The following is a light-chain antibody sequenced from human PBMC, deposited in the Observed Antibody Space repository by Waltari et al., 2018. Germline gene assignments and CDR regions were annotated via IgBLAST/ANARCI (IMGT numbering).Light chain of an antibody. CDR2: EVS. Sequence: QSALTQPASVSGSPGQSITISCPGTSSDVGGYNYVSWYQQHPGKAPKHMIYEVSNRPSWLPKRFSGSKSGNTASLTISGLQAEDEADYYCSSYTTSSTVVFGGGTKLTVL. CDR3: SSYTTSSTVV. V-gene: IGLV2-14*01. J-gene: IGLJ3*02. CDR1: SSDVGGYNY.